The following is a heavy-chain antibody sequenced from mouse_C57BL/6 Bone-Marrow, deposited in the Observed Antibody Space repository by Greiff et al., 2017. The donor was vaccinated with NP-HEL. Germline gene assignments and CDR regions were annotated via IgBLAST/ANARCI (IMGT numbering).Heavy chain of an antibody. D-gene: IGHD2-4*01. J-gene: IGHJ4*01. CDR2: INYDGSST. Sequence: EVQLVESEGGLVQPGSSMKLSCTASGFTFSDYSMAWVRQVPEKGLEWVANINYDGSSTYYLDSLQSRFIISRDNAKNILYLQMSSLKSEDTATYYCAREGGLRRRTYAMDYWGQGTSVTVSS. CDR3: AREGGLRRRTYAMDY. CDR1: GFTFSDYS. V-gene: IGHV5-16*01.